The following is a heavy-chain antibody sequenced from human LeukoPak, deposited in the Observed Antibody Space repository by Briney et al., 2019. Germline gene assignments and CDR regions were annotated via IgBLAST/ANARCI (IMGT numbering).Heavy chain of an antibody. CDR2: IYYSGST. J-gene: IGHJ2*01. CDR3: AGPAGTYWYFDL. CDR1: GGSISSSSYY. V-gene: IGHV4-39*07. D-gene: IGHD1-26*01. Sequence: SETLSLTCTVSGGSISSSSYYWGWIRQPPGKGLEWIGSIYYSGSTYYNPSLKSRVTISVDTSKNQFSLKVSSVTAADTAVYYCAGPAGTYWYFDLWGRGTLVTVSS.